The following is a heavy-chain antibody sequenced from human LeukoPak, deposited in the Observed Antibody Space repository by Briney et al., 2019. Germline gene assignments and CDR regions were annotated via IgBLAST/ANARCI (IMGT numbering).Heavy chain of an antibody. J-gene: IGHJ4*02. D-gene: IGHD2-2*01. Sequence: GGSLRLSCAASGFTFSDYYMSWIRQAPGKGLEWVSYISSSGSTIYYADSVKGRFTISRDNAKNSLYLQMNSLRAEDTAVYYCAKGVYQLDMEVFDYWGQGTLVTVSS. CDR1: GFTFSDYY. V-gene: IGHV3-11*01. CDR2: ISSSGSTI. CDR3: AKGVYQLDMEVFDY.